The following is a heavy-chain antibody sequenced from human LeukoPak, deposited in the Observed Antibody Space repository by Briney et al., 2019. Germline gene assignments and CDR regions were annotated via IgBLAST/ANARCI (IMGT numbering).Heavy chain of an antibody. CDR1: GYTLTELS. D-gene: IGHD2-21*02. Sequence: EASVKVSCTVSGYTLTELSMHWVRQAPGKGLEWMGGFDPEDGETIYAQKFQGRVTMTEDTSTDTAYMELSSLRSEDTAVYYCATDYPGGNSFWGQGTLVTVSS. CDR3: ATDYPGGNSF. CDR2: FDPEDGET. V-gene: IGHV1-24*01. J-gene: IGHJ4*02.